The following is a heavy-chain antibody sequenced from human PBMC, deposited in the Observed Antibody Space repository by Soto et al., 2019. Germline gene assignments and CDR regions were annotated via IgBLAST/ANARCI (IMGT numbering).Heavy chain of an antibody. Sequence: GSLRLSCAASGFTFSSYAMSWVRQAPGKGLEWVSRISDTGGSTYYADSVKGRFTISRDSSKNTLYLQMNSLRADDTAIYYCAKVGELAVGGFDYWGQGTLVTVSS. CDR1: GFTFSSYA. CDR3: AKVGELAVGGFDY. D-gene: IGHD2-15*01. V-gene: IGHV3-23*01. J-gene: IGHJ4*02. CDR2: ISDTGGST.